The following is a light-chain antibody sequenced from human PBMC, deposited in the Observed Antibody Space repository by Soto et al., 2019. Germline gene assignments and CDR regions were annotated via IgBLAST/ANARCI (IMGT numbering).Light chain of an antibody. V-gene: IGLV4-69*01. CDR3: QTSDTGGTVV. J-gene: IGLJ2*01. CDR1: SGHSSYA. Sequence: QLVLTQSPSASASLGASVKLTCTLSSGHSSYAIAWHQQQPEKGPRYLMKLSSDGSHSKGDGIPDRFSGSSSGAERYLTISSLKSEDEADNYCQTSDTGGTVVFGGGTKLTVL. CDR2: LSSDGSH.